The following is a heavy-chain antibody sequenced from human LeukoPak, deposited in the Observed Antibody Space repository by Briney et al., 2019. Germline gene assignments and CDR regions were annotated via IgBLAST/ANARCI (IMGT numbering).Heavy chain of an antibody. J-gene: IGHJ4*02. Sequence: ASVKVSCKASGYTFTSYGISWVRQAPGQGLEWMGWISAYNGNTNYAQKLQGRVTMTTDTSTSTAYMELRSLRSDDTAVYYCARDPTYYDFWSGSDYWGQGTLVTVSS. CDR2: ISAYNGNT. D-gene: IGHD3-3*01. CDR3: ARDPTYYDFWSGSDY. CDR1: GYTFTSYG. V-gene: IGHV1-18*01.